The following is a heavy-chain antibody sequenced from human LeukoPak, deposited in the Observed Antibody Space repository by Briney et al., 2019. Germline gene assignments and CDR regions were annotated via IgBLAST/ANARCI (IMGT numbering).Heavy chain of an antibody. D-gene: IGHD6-13*01. CDR1: GGSISSYY. CDR3: ATHHSSSWYGGFDY. Sequence: SETLSLTCTVSGGSISSYYWSWIRQPPGKGLEWIGYIYYSGSTNYNPSLKSRVTISVDTSKNQFSLKLSSVTAADTAVYYCATHHSSSWYGGFDYWGQGTLVTVSS. CDR2: IYYSGST. J-gene: IGHJ4*02. V-gene: IGHV4-59*08.